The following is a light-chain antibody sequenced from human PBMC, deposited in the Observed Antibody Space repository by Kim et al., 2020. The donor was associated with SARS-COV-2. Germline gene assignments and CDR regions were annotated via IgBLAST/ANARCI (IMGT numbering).Light chain of an antibody. CDR1: QSVSKS. Sequence: EIVLTQSPATLSLSPGERATLSCRASQSVSKSLGWYQQKTGQAPRLLIYDASNRATGIPARFSGSGSGTDFTLTISSLEPEDFAVYYCQQSSKWPLTFGGGTKVEI. V-gene: IGKV3-11*01. CDR2: DAS. CDR3: QQSSKWPLT. J-gene: IGKJ4*01.